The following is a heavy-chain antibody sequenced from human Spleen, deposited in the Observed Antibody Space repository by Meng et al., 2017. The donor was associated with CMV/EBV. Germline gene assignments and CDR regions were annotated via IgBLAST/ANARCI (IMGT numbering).Heavy chain of an antibody. CDR3: AREIGYSSSWYGVFDY. D-gene: IGHD6-13*01. CDR2: IYSGGTT. Sequence: GESLKISCAASGFTVTTYYMSWVRQAPGKGLEWVSVIYSGGTTYYAASVKGRFTISRDNSKNKVYLQMNSLRAEDTAVYYCAREIGYSSSWYGVFDYWGQGTLVTVSS. J-gene: IGHJ4*02. CDR1: GFTVTTYY. V-gene: IGHV3-53*01.